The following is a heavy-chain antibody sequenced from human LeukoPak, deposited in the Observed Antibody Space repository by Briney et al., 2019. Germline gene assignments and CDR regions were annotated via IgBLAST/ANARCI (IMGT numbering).Heavy chain of an antibody. D-gene: IGHD3-3*01. Sequence: PGGSLRLSCAASGFTFSSYWMSWVRQAPGKGLEWVANIKQDGSEKYYVDSVKGRFTISRDNAKNSLYLQMNSLRAEDTAVYYCARGSYDFWSGYPPFDYWGQGTLVTVSS. CDR1: GFTFSSYW. CDR3: ARGSYDFWSGYPPFDY. CDR2: IKQDGSEK. J-gene: IGHJ4*02. V-gene: IGHV3-7*01.